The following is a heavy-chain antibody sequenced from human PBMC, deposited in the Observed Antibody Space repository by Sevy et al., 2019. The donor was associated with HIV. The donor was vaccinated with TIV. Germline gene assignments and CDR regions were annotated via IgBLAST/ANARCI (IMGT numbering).Heavy chain of an antibody. CDR2: IRSKDYGGTT. CDR1: GFTFGEYA. V-gene: IGHV3-49*03. Sequence: GGSLRLSCTTSGFTFGEYAMSWFRQAPGKGLEWVGFIRSKDYGGTTEYAASVQGRFTISRGDSKHIAYLQMNSLKTEDTGVYYCIKSDYDFDFDYWGQGTQVTVSS. D-gene: IGHD5-12*01. CDR3: IKSDYDFDFDY. J-gene: IGHJ4*02.